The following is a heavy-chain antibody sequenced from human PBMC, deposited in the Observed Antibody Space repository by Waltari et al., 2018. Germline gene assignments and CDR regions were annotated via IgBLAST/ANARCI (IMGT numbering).Heavy chain of an antibody. J-gene: IGHJ5*02. Sequence: QVQLQQSGPGLVRPSETLSLTCDVSGYSISSGYYWGWIRQSPEKGLEWIGSIYHSGTTYYNPAMKSRVTIPMYTSKSQFSLKLFSGTAADTGVYYCARDGDNGGNSWWFDPWGQGTLVTVSS. V-gene: IGHV4-38-2*02. CDR1: GYSISSGYY. CDR2: IYHSGTT. CDR3: ARDGDNGGNSWWFDP. D-gene: IGHD2-21*02.